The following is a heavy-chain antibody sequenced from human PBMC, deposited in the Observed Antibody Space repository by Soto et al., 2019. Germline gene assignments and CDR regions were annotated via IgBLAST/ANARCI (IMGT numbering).Heavy chain of an antibody. D-gene: IGHD1-26*01. J-gene: IGHJ6*02. CDR1: GFSLNTYGVG. V-gene: IGHV2-5*02. CDR2: IYWDDDK. CDR3: AHVSGSWGEYGMDV. Sequence: QITLKESGPTLVKPTQTLTLTCTFSGFSLNTYGVGVGWIRQPPGKALEWLALIYWDDDKRYSPSLKSRLTITKDTSKNQVGVITTNMDPVDTATYYGAHVSGSWGEYGMDVWGQGTTVTVSS.